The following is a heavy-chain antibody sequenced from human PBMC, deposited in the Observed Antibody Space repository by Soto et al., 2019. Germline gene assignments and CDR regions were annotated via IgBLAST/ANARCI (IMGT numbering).Heavy chain of an antibody. Sequence: SETLSLTCAVYGGSFSGYYWSWIRQPPGKGLEWIGEINHSGSTNYNPSLKSRVTISVDTSKNQFSLKLSSVTAADTAVYYCARGIAVAFMDVWGKGTTVTVSS. CDR1: GGSFSGYY. J-gene: IGHJ6*03. CDR2: INHSGST. V-gene: IGHV4-34*01. CDR3: ARGIAVAFMDV. D-gene: IGHD6-19*01.